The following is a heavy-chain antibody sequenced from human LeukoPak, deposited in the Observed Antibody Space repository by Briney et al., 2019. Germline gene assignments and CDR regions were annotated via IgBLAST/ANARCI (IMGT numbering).Heavy chain of an antibody. CDR2: ISTSSSFI. CDR1: EFTFSSYS. D-gene: IGHD2-2*01. V-gene: IGHV3-21*01. Sequence: GGSLRLSCAASEFTFSSYSMNWVRQAPGKGLEWVSSISTSSSFIYYAASVTGRFTISRDNAKNLLYLQISSLRPEDTAIYYCARGECGGTNCYDGIFDYWGQGTLVTVSS. CDR3: ARGECGGTNCYDGIFDY. J-gene: IGHJ4*02.